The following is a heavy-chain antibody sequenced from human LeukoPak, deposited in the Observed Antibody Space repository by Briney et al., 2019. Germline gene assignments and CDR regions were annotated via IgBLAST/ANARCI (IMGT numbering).Heavy chain of an antibody. CDR1: GGSISGYY. CDR3: ARGRYGWLPFDY. Sequence: PSETLSLTCTVSGGSISGYYWSWIRQPPGKGLEWIGYIYYSGSTNYNPALKSRVTISVDTSKNQFTLKLSSVTAADTAVYYCARGRYGWLPFDYWGQGTLVTVSS. J-gene: IGHJ4*02. CDR2: IYYSGST. D-gene: IGHD3-16*01. V-gene: IGHV4-59*01.